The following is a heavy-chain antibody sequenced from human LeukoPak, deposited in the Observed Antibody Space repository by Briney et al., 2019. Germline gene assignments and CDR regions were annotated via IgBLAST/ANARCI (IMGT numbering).Heavy chain of an antibody. D-gene: IGHD3-10*01. V-gene: IGHV1-18*04. CDR1: GYTFISYG. CDR2: ISAYSGNT. CDR3: ARQQPGSGSRGVVPYYYGMDV. Sequence: ASVKVSCKASGYTFISYGISWVRQAPGQGLEWMGWISAYSGNTDYAQKFQGRLTTTTDTSTSTAYMELRSLTSDDTAVYYCARQQPGSGSRGVVPYYYGMDVWGQGTTVTVSS. J-gene: IGHJ6*02.